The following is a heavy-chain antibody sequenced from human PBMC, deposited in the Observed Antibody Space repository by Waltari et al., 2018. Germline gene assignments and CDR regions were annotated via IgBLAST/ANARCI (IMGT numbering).Heavy chain of an antibody. V-gene: IGHV1-69*05. Sequence: QVQLVQSGAEVKKPGSSVKVSCKASGGTVSSCAISWVRQAPGQGLEWMGGIIPIFGTANYAQKFQGRVTITTDESTSTAYMELSSLRSEDTAVYYCARAPYYDSPGYYYMDVWGKGTTVTVSS. CDR1: GGTVSSCA. J-gene: IGHJ6*03. D-gene: IGHD3-3*01. CDR3: ARAPYYDSPGYYYMDV. CDR2: IIPIFGTA.